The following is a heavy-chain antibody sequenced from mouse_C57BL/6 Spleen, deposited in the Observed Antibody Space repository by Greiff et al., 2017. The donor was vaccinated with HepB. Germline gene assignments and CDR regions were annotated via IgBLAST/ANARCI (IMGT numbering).Heavy chain of an antibody. CDR2: ISYDGSN. D-gene: IGHD2-3*01. V-gene: IGHV3-6*01. J-gene: IGHJ2*01. CDR3: ARDGDGYPDY. CDR1: GYSITSGYY. Sequence: EVKVEESGPGLVKPSQSLSLTCSVTGYSITSGYYWNWIRQFPGNKLEWMGYISYDGSNNYNPSLKNRISITRDTSKNQFFLKLNSVTTEDTATYYCARDGDGYPDYWGQGTTLTVSS.